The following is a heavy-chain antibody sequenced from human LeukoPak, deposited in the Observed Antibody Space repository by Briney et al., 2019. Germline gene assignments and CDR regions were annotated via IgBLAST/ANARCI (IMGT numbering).Heavy chain of an antibody. D-gene: IGHD3-9*01. CDR1: GGSISSGGYY. CDR2: IYYSGST. CDR3: ARGPRGDSFEYNWFDP. V-gene: IGHV4-61*08. J-gene: IGHJ5*02. Sequence: PSETLSLTCTVSGGSISSGGYYWSWIRQHPGKGLEWIGYIYYSGSTNNNPSLKSRVTISVDTSKNQFSLKLGSVTAADTAVYYCARGPRGDSFEYNWFDPWGQGTLVTVSS.